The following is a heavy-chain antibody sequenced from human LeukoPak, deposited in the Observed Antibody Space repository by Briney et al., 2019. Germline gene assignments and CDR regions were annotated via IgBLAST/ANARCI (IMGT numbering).Heavy chain of an antibody. CDR3: ARSNSSPSPGGWFDP. D-gene: IGHD6-19*01. J-gene: IGHJ5*02. V-gene: IGHV4-59*08. CDR2: IYYSGST. CDR1: GGSISSYY. Sequence: SETLSLTCTVSGGSISSYYWSWIRQPPGKGLEWIGYIYYSGSTNYNPSLKSRVTISVDTSKNQFSLKLSSVTAADTAVYYCARSNSSPSPGGWFDPWGQGTLVTVSS.